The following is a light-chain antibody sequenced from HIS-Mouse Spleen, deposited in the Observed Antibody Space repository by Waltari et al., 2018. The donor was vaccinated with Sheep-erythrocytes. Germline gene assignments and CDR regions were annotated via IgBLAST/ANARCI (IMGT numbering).Light chain of an antibody. V-gene: IGLV2-11*01. CDR3: CSYAGSYNHV. CDR2: DVS. J-gene: IGLJ1*01. Sequence: QSALTPPRSVSGSPGQSVTIPCTGTSSDVGGYNQVSWYQQHPGKAPKLMIYDVSKRPSGVPDRFSGSKSGNTASLTISGLQAEDEADYYCCSYAGSYNHVFATGTKVTVL. CDR1: SSDVGGYNQ.